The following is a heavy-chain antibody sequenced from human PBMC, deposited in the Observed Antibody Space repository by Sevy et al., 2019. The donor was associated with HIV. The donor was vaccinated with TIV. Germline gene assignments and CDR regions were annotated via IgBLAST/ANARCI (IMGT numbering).Heavy chain of an antibody. J-gene: IGHJ6*03. V-gene: IGHV4-59*08. CDR2: IYYSGST. CDR3: ARVGRGYDFWSGYYTFYYYYYMDV. D-gene: IGHD3-3*01. CDR1: GGSISSYY. Sequence: SETLSLTCTVSGGSISSYYWSWIRQPPGKGLEWIGYIYYSGSTNYNPSLKSRVTISVDTSKNQFSLKLSSVTAADTAVYYCARVGRGYDFWSGYYTFYYYYYMDVWGKGTTVTVSS.